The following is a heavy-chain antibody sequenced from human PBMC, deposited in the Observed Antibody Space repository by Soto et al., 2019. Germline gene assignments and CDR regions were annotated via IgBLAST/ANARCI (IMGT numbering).Heavy chain of an antibody. CDR2: IIPILGTA. V-gene: IGHV1-69*01. D-gene: IGHD3-10*01. CDR3: ARSLWFGESPSYYYYGMDV. Sequence: QVQLVQSGAEVKKPGSSVKVSCKASGGTFSSYAISWVRQAPGQGLEWMGGIIPILGTANYAQKFQGRVTITADESTSTAYMELSSLRSEDTAVYYCARSLWFGESPSYYYYGMDVWGQGTTVTVSS. CDR1: GGTFSSYA. J-gene: IGHJ6*02.